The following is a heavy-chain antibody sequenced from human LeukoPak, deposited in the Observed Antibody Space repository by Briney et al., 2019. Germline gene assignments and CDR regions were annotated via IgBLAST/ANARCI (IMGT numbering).Heavy chain of an antibody. V-gene: IGHV3-23*01. CDR1: GFTFSSYA. CDR3: GKGLNRDYSGVGDS. CDR2: ICGCGVNT. D-gene: IGHD5-12*01. Sequence: PGGSLRLSCAASGFTFSSYAMSWVRQAPGKGLVWVSAICGCGVNTYYADSEMGRFTISRDNSKNTLYLQVNSLRAEDTAVYYCGKGLNRDYSGVGDSWGQGTLVTVSS. J-gene: IGHJ4*02.